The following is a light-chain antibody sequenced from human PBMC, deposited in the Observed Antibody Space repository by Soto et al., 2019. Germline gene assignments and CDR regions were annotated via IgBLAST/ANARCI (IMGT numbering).Light chain of an antibody. CDR2: FNI. CDR3: AAWDDSLNGYV. J-gene: IGLJ1*01. CDR1: SSNIGSNT. Sequence: QSALSQPPSASGTPGQRVTISCSGSSSNIGSNTVSWYQQFPGTAPKLLIYFNIQRPSGVPDRFSGSKSGTSASLAISGLQSEAEADYYCAAWDDSLNGYVFGTGTKGTAL. V-gene: IGLV1-44*01.